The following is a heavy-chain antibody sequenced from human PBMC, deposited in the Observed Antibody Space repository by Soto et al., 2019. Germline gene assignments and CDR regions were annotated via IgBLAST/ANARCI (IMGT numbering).Heavy chain of an antibody. Sequence: GGSLRLSCAASGFTFSSCAMSWVRQAPGKGLEWVSAISGSGGSTYYADSVKGRFTISRDNSKNTLYLQMNSLRAEDTAVYYCAKADRGGYYGSGSYEYYYYMDVWGKGTTVTVSS. CDR2: ISGSGGST. D-gene: IGHD3-10*01. CDR3: AKADRGGYYGSGSYEYYYYMDV. V-gene: IGHV3-23*01. CDR1: GFTFSSCA. J-gene: IGHJ6*03.